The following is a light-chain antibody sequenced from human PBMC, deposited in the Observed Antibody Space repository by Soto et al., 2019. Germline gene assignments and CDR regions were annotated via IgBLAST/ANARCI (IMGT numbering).Light chain of an antibody. V-gene: IGLV2-23*01. CDR2: ESS. CDR3: CSYVGSSTLV. Sequence: QSALTQPASVSGSPGQSITISCTGTSSDVGSYNLVSWYRQHPGKAPTLMIYESSKRPSGLSNRFSGSKSGNTASLTISGLQAEDEADYYCCSYVGSSTLVFGGGTKRTVL. CDR1: SSDVGSYNL. J-gene: IGLJ3*02.